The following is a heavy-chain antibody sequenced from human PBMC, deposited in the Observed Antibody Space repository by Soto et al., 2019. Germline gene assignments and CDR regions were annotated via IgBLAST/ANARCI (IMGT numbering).Heavy chain of an antibody. CDR3: TRILTPYDTPGPSWFGP. J-gene: IGHJ5*02. D-gene: IGHD3-9*01. Sequence: SETLSLTFTVSGDSISKSGRYWGCIREPPWKALEWIGGIDYRGSTLYNPSLRIRITMSIYTSKKFFSLKLTSVSASDTALYYCTRILTPYDTPGPSWFGPWGQGTLVTVSS. CDR1: GDSISKSGRY. V-gene: IGHV4-39*02. CDR2: IDYRGST.